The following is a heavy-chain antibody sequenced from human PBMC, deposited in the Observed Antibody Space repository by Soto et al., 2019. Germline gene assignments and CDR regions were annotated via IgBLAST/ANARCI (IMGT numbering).Heavy chain of an antibody. J-gene: IGHJ5*02. CDR2: IYHSGST. CDR3: XXVPDR. CDR1: GGSISSGGYS. V-gene: IGHV4-30-2*01. D-gene: IGHD2-2*01. Sequence: QLQLQESGSGLVXPSQXLSLTCAVSGGSISSGGYSWSWIRQPPGKGLEWIGYIYHSGSTYYNPSLKSRVTISVDRSKNQFSLKLSSVXXXXXXXXXXXXVPDRWGQGTLVTVSS.